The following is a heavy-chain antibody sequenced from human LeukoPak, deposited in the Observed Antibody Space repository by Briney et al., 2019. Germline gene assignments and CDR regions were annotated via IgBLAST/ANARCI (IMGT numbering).Heavy chain of an antibody. D-gene: IGHD1-7*01. CDR3: ARAPELHLYYYNYMDV. Sequence: SETLSLTCTVSGGSISSYYWSWIRQPPGKGLEWIGYIYYSGSTNYNPSLKSRVTISVDTSKNQSSLKLSSVTAADTAVYYCARAPELHLYYYNYMDVWGKGTTVTVSS. J-gene: IGHJ6*03. CDR2: IYYSGST. V-gene: IGHV4-59*01. CDR1: GGSISSYY.